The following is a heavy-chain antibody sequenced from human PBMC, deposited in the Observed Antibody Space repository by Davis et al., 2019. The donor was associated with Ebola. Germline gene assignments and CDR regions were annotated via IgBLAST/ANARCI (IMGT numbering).Heavy chain of an antibody. V-gene: IGHV3-23*01. CDR2: ISGSGGGT. CDR1: GFTFSNYA. J-gene: IGHJ4*02. D-gene: IGHD6-25*01. CDR3: AKGQSGFDY. Sequence: GESLKISCAASGFTFSNYAMSWVRQAPGKGLEWVSGISGSGGGTYYADSVKGRFTISRDNSKNTLYLQMNSLRAEDTAVYYCAKGQSGFDYWGQGTLVTVSS.